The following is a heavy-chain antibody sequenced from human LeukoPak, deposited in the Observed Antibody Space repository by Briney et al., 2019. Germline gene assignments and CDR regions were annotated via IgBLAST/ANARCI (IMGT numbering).Heavy chain of an antibody. CDR2: ISGSGGST. CDR3: AKQGGGSASTNYFDY. J-gene: IGHJ4*02. D-gene: IGHD3-10*01. Sequence: GGSLRLSCAASGFIFSSHAMSWVRQAPGKGLEWVSAISGSGGSTYYADSVKGRFTISRDNSKNTLYLQMNSLRAEDTAVYYCAKQGGGSASTNYFDYWGQGTLVTVSS. CDR1: GFIFSSHA. V-gene: IGHV3-23*01.